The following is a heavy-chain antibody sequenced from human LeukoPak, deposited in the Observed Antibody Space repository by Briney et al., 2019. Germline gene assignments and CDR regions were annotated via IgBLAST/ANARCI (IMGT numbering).Heavy chain of an antibody. CDR2: IYHSGST. Sequence: SETLSLTCTVSGYSISSGYYWGWIRQPPGKGLEWIGSIYHSGSTYYNPSLKSRVTISVDTSKNQFSLKLSSVTAADTAVYYCARDVWELVSYYMDVWGKGTTVTVSS. D-gene: IGHD1-26*01. J-gene: IGHJ6*03. CDR3: ARDVWELVSYYMDV. CDR1: GYSISSGYY. V-gene: IGHV4-38-2*02.